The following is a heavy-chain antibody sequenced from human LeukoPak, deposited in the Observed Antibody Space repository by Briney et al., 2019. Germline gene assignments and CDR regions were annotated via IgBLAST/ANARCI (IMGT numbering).Heavy chain of an antibody. V-gene: IGHV3-23*01. CDR2: ISGSGGST. CDR1: GFTVSSNY. D-gene: IGHD3-9*01. CDR3: STGPDYDILTGYPYYFDY. Sequence: GGSLRLSCAASGFTVSSNYMSWVRQAPGKGLEWVSAISGSGGSTYYADSVKGRFTISRDNSKNTLYLQMNSLRAEDTAVYYCSTGPDYDILTGYPYYFDYWGQGTLVTVSS. J-gene: IGHJ4*02.